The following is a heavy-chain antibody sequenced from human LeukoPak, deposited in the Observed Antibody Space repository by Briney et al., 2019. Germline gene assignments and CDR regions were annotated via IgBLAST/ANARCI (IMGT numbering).Heavy chain of an antibody. CDR1: GFTVSSNY. CDR2: IYSGGST. V-gene: IGHV3-53*01. D-gene: IGHD2-15*01. CDR3: ARESGSHRSGGAYYYGMDV. Sequence: GGSLRLSCAASGFTVSSNYMSWVRQAPGKGLEWVSVIYSGGSTYYADSVKGRFTISRDNSKNTLYLQMNSLRAEDTAVYYCARESGSHRSGGAYYYGMDVWGKGTTVTVSS. J-gene: IGHJ6*04.